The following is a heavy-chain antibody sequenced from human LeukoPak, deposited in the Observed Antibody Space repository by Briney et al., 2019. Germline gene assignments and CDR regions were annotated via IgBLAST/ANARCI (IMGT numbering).Heavy chain of an antibody. CDR3: ARHGYCSSTSRYRDYRMAIL. V-gene: IGHV3-48*01. CDR2: ISSSSSTI. D-gene: IGHD2-2*02. CDR1: GFTFSSYW. Sequence: GGSLRLSCAASGFTFSSYWMSWVRQAPGKGLEWVSYISSSSSTIYYADSVKGRFTISRDNAKNSLYLQMNSLRAEDTAVYYCARHGYCSSTSRYRDYRMAILWGQGTLVTVSS. J-gene: IGHJ4*02.